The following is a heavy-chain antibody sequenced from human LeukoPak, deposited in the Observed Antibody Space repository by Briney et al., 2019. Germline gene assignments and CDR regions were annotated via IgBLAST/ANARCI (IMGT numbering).Heavy chain of an antibody. D-gene: IGHD6-13*01. Sequence: ASVKVSCKASGYTFTSSGISWVRQAPGQGLEWMGWISAYNGNTNYAQKLQGRVTMTTDTSTSTAYMELRSLRSDDTAVYYCARASPPGLRYSSSWSGTRYWGQGTLVTVSS. CDR2: ISAYNGNT. J-gene: IGHJ4*02. V-gene: IGHV1-18*01. CDR1: GYTFTSSG. CDR3: ARASPPGLRYSSSWSGTRY.